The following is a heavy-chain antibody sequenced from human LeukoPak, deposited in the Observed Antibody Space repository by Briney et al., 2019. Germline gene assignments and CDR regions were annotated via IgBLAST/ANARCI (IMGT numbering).Heavy chain of an antibody. V-gene: IGHV4-39*07. CDR1: GGSISSSSYY. CDR2: IYYSGST. Sequence: SETLSLTCTVSGGSISSSSYYWGWIRQPPGKGLEWIGSIYYSGSTYYNPSLKSRVTISVDTSKNQFSLKLSSVTAADTAVYYCARGHIVVVTAIGWFDPWGQGTLVTVS. CDR3: ARGHIVVVTAIGWFDP. J-gene: IGHJ5*02. D-gene: IGHD2-21*02.